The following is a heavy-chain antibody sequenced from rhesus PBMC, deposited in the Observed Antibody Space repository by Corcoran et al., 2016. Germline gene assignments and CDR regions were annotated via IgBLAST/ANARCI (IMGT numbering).Heavy chain of an antibody. J-gene: IGHJ4*01. D-gene: IGHD5-12*01. CDR1: GGSISGGYYY. Sequence: QVKLQESGPGLVKPLETLSLTCAVSGGSISGGYYYWSWIRQPSGKGLEWIGGIYSSSGRTNYNPAHKNRVTISKDAAKNQVSLKLSSVTAADTAVYYCARGDTATAHFDYWGQGVLVTVSS. V-gene: IGHV4S12*01. CDR2: IYSSSGRT. CDR3: ARGDTATAHFDY.